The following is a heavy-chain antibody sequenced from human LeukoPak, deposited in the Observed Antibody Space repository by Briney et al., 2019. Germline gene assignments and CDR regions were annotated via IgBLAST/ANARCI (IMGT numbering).Heavy chain of an antibody. V-gene: IGHV1-2*02. J-gene: IGHJ4*02. CDR3: AREARGYCSGGSCLDDY. Sequence: ASVKVSCKASGYTFTSYYMHWVRQAPGQGLEWMGWINPNSGGTNYAQKFQGRVTMTRDTSISTAYMELSRLRSDDTAVYYCAREARGYCSGGSCLDDYWGQGTLVTVSS. CDR1: GYTFTSYY. CDR2: INPNSGGT. D-gene: IGHD2-15*01.